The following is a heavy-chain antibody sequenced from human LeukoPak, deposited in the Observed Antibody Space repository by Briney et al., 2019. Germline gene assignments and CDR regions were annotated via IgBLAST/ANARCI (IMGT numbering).Heavy chain of an antibody. CDR3: ARYRAGKGTTLVQYAFDI. V-gene: IGHV4-39*07. Sequence: PSETLSLTCTVSGGSISSSSYYWGWIRQPPGKGLEWIGSIYYSGSTYYNPSLKSRVTISVDTSKNQFSLKLSSVTAADTAVYYCARYRAGKGTTLVQYAFDIWGQGTMVTVSS. J-gene: IGHJ3*02. D-gene: IGHD1-1*01. CDR2: IYYSGST. CDR1: GGSISSSSYY.